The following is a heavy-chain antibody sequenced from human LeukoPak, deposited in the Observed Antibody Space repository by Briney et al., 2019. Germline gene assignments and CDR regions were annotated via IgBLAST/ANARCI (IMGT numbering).Heavy chain of an antibody. CDR2: IYPGVSDT. Sequence: GQSLKISCNGSGYSFTSYLISWVRQMPGKGLEWMGIIYPGVSDTRYSPSFQGQVTISADKSISTAYLQWSSLKASDTAMYYCARQRLHYGSGSYYHFDYWGQGTLVTVSS. D-gene: IGHD3-10*01. CDR1: GYSFTSYL. CDR3: ARQRLHYGSGSYYHFDY. V-gene: IGHV5-51*01. J-gene: IGHJ4*02.